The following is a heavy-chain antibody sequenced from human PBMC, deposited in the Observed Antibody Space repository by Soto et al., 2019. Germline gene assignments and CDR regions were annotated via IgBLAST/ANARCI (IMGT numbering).Heavy chain of an antibody. D-gene: IGHD3-22*01. CDR1: GFTFSSYA. J-gene: IGHJ4*02. V-gene: IGHV3-23*01. Sequence: EVQLLESGGALVQPGGSLRLSCAASGFTFSSYAMSWVRQAPGKGLEWVSLISASGGGTYYADSVKGRFTISRDNAKNRVYLQMKSLSAKDTAVFYGAKHISNGSADYWGQGTLVTVSS. CDR3: AKHISNGSADY. CDR2: ISASGGGT.